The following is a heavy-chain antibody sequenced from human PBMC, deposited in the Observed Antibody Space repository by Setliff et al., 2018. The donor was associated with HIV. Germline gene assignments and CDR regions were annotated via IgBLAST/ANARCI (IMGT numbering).Heavy chain of an antibody. CDR2: IHYGGFF. J-gene: IGHJ4*02. Sequence: SETLSLTCTVSGGSFRSSRYYWGWIRQPPGKGLEWIGNIHYGGFFWYSPSLKSRVTISVDTSKNQFSLKLRSVTAADTAVYYCARPALGIGGGSRFDNWGQGTRVTVSS. V-gene: IGHV4-39*01. CDR1: GGSFRSSRYY. CDR3: ARPALGIGGGSRFDN. D-gene: IGHD3-10*01.